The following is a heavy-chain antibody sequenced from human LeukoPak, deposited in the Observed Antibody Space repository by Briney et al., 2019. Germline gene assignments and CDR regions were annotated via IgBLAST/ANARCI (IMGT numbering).Heavy chain of an antibody. CDR2: ISSSSSTI. V-gene: IGHV3-48*02. Sequence: GGSLRLSCAASGFTFSSYSMNWVRQAPGKGLEWVSYISSSSSTIYYADSVKGRFTTSRDNAKNSLYLQMNSLRDEDTAVYYCAREQYYDFWSGYDTGYFDYWGQGTLDTVSS. D-gene: IGHD3-3*01. J-gene: IGHJ4*02. CDR3: AREQYYDFWSGYDTGYFDY. CDR1: GFTFSSYS.